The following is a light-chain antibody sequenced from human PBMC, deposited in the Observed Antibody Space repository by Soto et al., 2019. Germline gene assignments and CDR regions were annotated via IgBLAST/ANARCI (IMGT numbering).Light chain of an antibody. CDR1: QSVSSNN. CDR2: GAS. V-gene: IGKV3-20*01. Sequence: ENVFTQSPGTLSLSPGQRATLSCRATQSVSSNNLAWYQQKLGRAPRLLISGASRRATGIPDRFSGSGSGTDFTLTITSLEPEDFAVYYCQQYGTSPRTFGQGTRLEIK. J-gene: IGKJ5*01. CDR3: QQYGTSPRT.